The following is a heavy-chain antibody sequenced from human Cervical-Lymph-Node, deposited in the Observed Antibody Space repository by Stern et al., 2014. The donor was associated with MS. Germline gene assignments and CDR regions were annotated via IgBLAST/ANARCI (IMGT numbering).Heavy chain of an antibody. Sequence: ESGPTLVKPTQTLTLTCTFSGFSFSTSGVAVGRHPQAPGRALEWFTPIYWDDAERYSTFLKSMLTTTNDTSKNQVVLKMTNMAPVDTATYYWVHRVSSGYNGGDYFDHWGQGAQVTVSS. D-gene: IGHD3-22*01. J-gene: IGHJ4*02. CDR1: GFSFSTSGVA. V-gene: IGHV2-5*02. CDR3: VHRVSSGYNGGDYFDH. CDR2: IYWDDAE.